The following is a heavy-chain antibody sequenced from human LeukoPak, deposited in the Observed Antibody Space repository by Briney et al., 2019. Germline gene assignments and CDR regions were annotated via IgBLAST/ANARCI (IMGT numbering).Heavy chain of an antibody. CDR1: GFTFSSYA. D-gene: IGHD5-18*01. Sequence: GGSLRLSCAASGFTFSSYAMSWVRQAPGPGLEWVSAISGSGVTTYYADSVKGRFTISRDNSKNTLYLQMNSLRAEDTAVYYGARTPWRQLGSFFDYWGQGTLVTVSS. CDR2: ISGSGVTT. CDR3: ARTPWRQLGSFFDY. J-gene: IGHJ4*02. V-gene: IGHV3-23*01.